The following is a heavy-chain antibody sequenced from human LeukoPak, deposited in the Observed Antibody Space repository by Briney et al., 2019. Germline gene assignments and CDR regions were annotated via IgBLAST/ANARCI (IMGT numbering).Heavy chain of an antibody. J-gene: IGHJ4*02. D-gene: IGHD2/OR15-2a*01. V-gene: IGHV1-18*01. Sequence: ASVKVSCKASGYTFDDYANSWVRQAPGQGLEWMGWINTYNGDTITAQKFQGRVTLTTDTSTTTASMELRSLRSDDTAFYYCARDSAILGIFFDSWGQGTLVTVSS. CDR1: GYTFDDYA. CDR2: INTYNGDT. CDR3: ARDSAILGIFFDS.